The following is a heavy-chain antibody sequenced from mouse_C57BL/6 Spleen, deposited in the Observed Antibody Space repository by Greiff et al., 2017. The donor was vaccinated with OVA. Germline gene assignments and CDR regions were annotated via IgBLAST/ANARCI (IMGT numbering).Heavy chain of an antibody. CDR2: IDPETGGT. CDR3: TRDYYYGSSYKNYFDY. Sequence: VQRVESGAELVRPGASVTLSCKASGYTFTDYEMHWVKQTPVHGLEWIGAIDPETGGTAYNQKFKGKAILTADKSSSTAYMELRSLTSEDSAVYYCTRDYYYGSSYKNYFDYWGQGTTLTVSS. D-gene: IGHD1-1*01. CDR1: GYTFTDYE. V-gene: IGHV1-15*01. J-gene: IGHJ2*01.